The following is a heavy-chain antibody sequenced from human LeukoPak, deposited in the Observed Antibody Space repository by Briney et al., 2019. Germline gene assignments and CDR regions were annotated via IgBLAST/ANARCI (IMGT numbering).Heavy chain of an antibody. V-gene: IGHV3-73*01. J-gene: IGHJ4*02. CDR3: TDLPGD. Sequence: GGSLRLSCAASGFMFSGSAMHWVRQASGKGLEWVGRIRSKVKSYATAYAVSVKGRFTISRDDSKNTAYLQMNSLKTGDTAVYYCTDLPGDWGQGTLVTVSS. CDR1: GFMFSGSA. CDR2: IRSKVKSYAT.